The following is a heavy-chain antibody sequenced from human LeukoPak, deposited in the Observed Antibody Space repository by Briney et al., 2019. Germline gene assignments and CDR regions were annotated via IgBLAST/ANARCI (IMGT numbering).Heavy chain of an antibody. D-gene: IGHD6-13*01. V-gene: IGHV4-4*02. J-gene: IGHJ4*02. CDR3: ARGYRRHYSSSWLDY. Sequence: PSGTLSLTCAVSGGXISSSNCWSRVRQPPGKGLEWIGEIYHSGSTNYNPSLKSRVTISVDKSKNQFSLKLSSVTAADTAVYYCARGYRRHYSSSWLDYWGQGTLVTVSS. CDR2: IYHSGST. CDR1: GGXISSSNC.